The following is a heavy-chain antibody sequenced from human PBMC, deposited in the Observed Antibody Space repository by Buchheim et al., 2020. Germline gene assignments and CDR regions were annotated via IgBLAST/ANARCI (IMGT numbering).Heavy chain of an antibody. Sequence: QVQLQESGPGLVKPSQTLSLTCTVSGGSISSGGYYWSWTRQHPGKGLEWIWYIYYSGSTYYNPSLKSRVTISLDTSKNQFSLKLSSVTAADTAVYYCARDQDCSSTSCYGGWFDPWGQGTL. D-gene: IGHD2-2*01. V-gene: IGHV4-31*03. CDR1: GGSISSGGYY. CDR3: ARDQDCSSTSCYGGWFDP. J-gene: IGHJ5*02. CDR2: IYYSGST.